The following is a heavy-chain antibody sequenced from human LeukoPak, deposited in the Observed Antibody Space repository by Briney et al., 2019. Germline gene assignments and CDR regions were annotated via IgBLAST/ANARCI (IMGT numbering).Heavy chain of an antibody. V-gene: IGHV4-38-2*01. CDR3: ARKGYSYSYFDY. CDR1: GYSITSGYY. D-gene: IGHD5-18*01. CDR2: IYHSGST. J-gene: IGHJ4*02. Sequence: SETLSLTCAVSGYSITSGYYWGWIRQPPGKGLEWIGGIYHSGSTYYNPSLKSRVTISVDTSKNQFSLKLSSVTAADTAMYYCARKGYSYSYFDYWGQGTLVTVSS.